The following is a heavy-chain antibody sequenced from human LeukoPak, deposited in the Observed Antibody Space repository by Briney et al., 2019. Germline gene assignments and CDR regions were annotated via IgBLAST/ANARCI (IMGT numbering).Heavy chain of an antibody. Sequence: AQTLSLTCALSGDSVSTNSAAWSWSRQPPSRGLEWLGRTYYRSTWFNDYAVSVRSRITITPDTSKNQFSLQLNSVTPEDTPVYFCARYGYGGNTGGIDYWGQGTLVTVSS. CDR2: TYYRSTWFN. V-gene: IGHV6-1*01. D-gene: IGHD4-23*01. J-gene: IGHJ4*02. CDR1: GDSVSTNSAA. CDR3: ARYGYGGNTGGIDY.